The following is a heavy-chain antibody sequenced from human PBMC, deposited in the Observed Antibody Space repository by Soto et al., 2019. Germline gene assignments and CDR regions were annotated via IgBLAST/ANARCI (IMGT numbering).Heavy chain of an antibody. Sequence: SETLSLTCVVSSSSITYYSWTWIRRPAGKGLEWLGLLYRDGTTSSNPSLESRVTMSLDTSKNHFSLELTSVTAADTALYSCARVFYTDSGGYPRPIFDSWVPGTLVTVSS. V-gene: IGHV4-4*07. CDR2: LYRDGTT. J-gene: IGHJ4*02. CDR3: ARVFYTDSGGYPRPIFDS. D-gene: IGHD2-15*01. CDR1: SSSITYYS.